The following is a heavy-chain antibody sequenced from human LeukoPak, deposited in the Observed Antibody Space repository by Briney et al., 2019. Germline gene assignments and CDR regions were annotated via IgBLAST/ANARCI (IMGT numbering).Heavy chain of an antibody. D-gene: IGHD6-13*01. CDR3: ASSSYSSSWYSTGWFDP. J-gene: IGHJ5*02. CDR1: GGSISSGGYS. CDR2: IYHSGST. V-gene: IGHV4-30-2*01. Sequence: PSETLSLTCAVSGGSISSGGYSWSWIRHPPGKGLEWIGYIYHSGSTYYNPSLKSRVTISVDRSKNQFSLKLSSVTAADTAVYYCASSSYSSSWYSTGWFDPWGQGTLVTVSS.